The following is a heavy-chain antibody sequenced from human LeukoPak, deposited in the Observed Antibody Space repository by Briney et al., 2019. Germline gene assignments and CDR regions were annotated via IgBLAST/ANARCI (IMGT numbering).Heavy chain of an antibody. CDR3: ARFTWSGYYFDY. CDR2: IYYSGST. CDR1: GGSISSYY. Sequence: SETLSLTCTVSGGSISSYYWSWIRQPPGKGLEWIGYIYYSGSTKYNPSLKSRVTISVDTSKNQFSLKLSSVTAADTAVYYRARFTWSGYYFDYWGQGTLVTVSS. J-gene: IGHJ4*02. V-gene: IGHV4-59*08. D-gene: IGHD3-3*01.